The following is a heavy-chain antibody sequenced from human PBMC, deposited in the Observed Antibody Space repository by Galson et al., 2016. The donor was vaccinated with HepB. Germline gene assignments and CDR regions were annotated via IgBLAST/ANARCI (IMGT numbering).Heavy chain of an antibody. CDR2: IYNTESH. J-gene: IGHJ1*01. CDR1: GGSISTGGYS. D-gene: IGHD3-22*01. V-gene: IGHV4-30-2*01. CDR3: AREGGHYYGYFQH. Sequence: TLSLTCAVSGGSISTGGYSWSWIRQPPGKGLEWIGYIYNTESHYYNPSLKSRVTISLDRSKNQFSLKLSSGTAADTAVYYCAREGGHYYGYFQHWGQGTLVTASS.